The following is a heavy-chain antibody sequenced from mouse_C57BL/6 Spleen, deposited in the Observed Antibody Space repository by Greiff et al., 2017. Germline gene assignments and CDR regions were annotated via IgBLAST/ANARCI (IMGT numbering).Heavy chain of an antibody. Sequence: VQLQQPGAELVRPGTSVKLSCKASGYTFTSYWMHWVKQRPGQGLEWIGVIDPSDSYTNYNQKFKGKATLTVDTSSSTAYMQLSSLTSEDSAVYYCANWAWFAYWGQGTLVTVSA. V-gene: IGHV1-59*01. CDR1: GYTFTSYW. CDR2: IDPSDSYT. D-gene: IGHD4-1*01. CDR3: ANWAWFAY. J-gene: IGHJ3*01.